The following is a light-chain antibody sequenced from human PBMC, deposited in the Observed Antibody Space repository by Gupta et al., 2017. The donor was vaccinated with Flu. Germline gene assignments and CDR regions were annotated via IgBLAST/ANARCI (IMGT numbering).Light chain of an antibody. CDR3: GTWDSSLSAWG. CDR2: ENN. Sequence: QSVLTQPPSVSAAPGQKVTISCSGGSSNIQNNYGSWYQQLPGTAPELLIYENNKRSSGIPDRFSGSKSDTSATLGITGLQTGDEADYYCGTWDSSLSAWGFGGGTKLTVL. CDR1: SSNIQNNY. V-gene: IGLV1-51*02. J-gene: IGLJ3*02.